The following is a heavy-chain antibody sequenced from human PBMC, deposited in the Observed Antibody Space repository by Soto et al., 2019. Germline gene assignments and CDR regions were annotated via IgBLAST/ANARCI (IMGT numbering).Heavy chain of an antibody. D-gene: IGHD2-2*01. Sequence: PSETLSLTCTVPGDSISGGASFWSWIRKPPGKGLEWIANVYYSGSSYYNPSLKSRLTISVDTTKNQFSLQLKSMTAADTAVYYCAKLSCTSSTCYFPGWFDPWGQGTLVTVSS. V-gene: IGHV4-31*03. J-gene: IGHJ5*02. CDR2: VYYSGSS. CDR3: AKLSCTSSTCYFPGWFDP. CDR1: GDSISGGASF.